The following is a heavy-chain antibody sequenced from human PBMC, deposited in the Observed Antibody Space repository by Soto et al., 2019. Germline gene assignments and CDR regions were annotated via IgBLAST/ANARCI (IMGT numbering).Heavy chain of an antibody. CDR1: GGTFSSYA. J-gene: IGHJ4*02. Sequence: QVQLVQSGAEVKKPGSSVKVSCKASGGTFSSYAISWVRQAPGQGLEWMGGIIPIFGTANYAQKFQGRVTITADESTSTAYRERGSWRSEARAVNSCAGGGIAVVVTGFDYWGQGTLVTVSS. CDR3: AGGGIAVVVTGFDY. CDR2: IIPIFGTA. D-gene: IGHD6-19*01. V-gene: IGHV1-69*12.